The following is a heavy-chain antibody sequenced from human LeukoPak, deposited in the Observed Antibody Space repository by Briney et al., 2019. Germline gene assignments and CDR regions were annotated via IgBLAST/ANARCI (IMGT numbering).Heavy chain of an antibody. J-gene: IGHJ4*02. CDR3: ARDRIAETATGYDY. V-gene: IGHV4-4*07. CDR1: GGSISSYH. Sequence: SETPSLTCTVSGGSISSYHWSWIRQSAGRELEWIGRVYNTGTTNSNPSLKSRVTMSVDTSKNRFSLKLTSVTAADTAVYFCARDRIAETATGYDYWGQGTLVTVSS. CDR2: VYNTGTT. D-gene: IGHD6-13*01.